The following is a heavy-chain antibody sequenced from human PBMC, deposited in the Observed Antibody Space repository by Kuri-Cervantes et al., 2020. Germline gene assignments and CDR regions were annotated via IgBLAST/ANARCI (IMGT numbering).Heavy chain of an antibody. D-gene: IGHD3-3*01. CDR3: ARGLRGTIVGVFIDYYYGMDV. CDR2: INHSGSN. J-gene: IGHJ6*02. V-gene: IGHV4-34*01. CDR1: TASSSNYS. Sequence: SETLSPTCVVDTASSSNYSWSWIRQLPGKGLEWIGEINHSGSNNYNPSLKSRVTISVDTSKNQFSLKLSSVTAADTAVYYCARGLRGTIVGVFIDYYYGMDVWGQGTTVTVSS.